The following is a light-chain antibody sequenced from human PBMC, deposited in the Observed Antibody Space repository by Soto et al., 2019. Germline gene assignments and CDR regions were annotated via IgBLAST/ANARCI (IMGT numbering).Light chain of an antibody. CDR3: QHYNSYPFT. V-gene: IGKV1-5*03. J-gene: IGKJ3*01. Sequence: DIQMTQSPSTLSASVGDRVTITCRASQSISSWLAWYQQKPGKAPNLLIYKASSLESGVPSRFTGSGSVTEFTLTISSLQPDDFATYYCQHYNSYPFTFGPGTKVDIK. CDR1: QSISSW. CDR2: KAS.